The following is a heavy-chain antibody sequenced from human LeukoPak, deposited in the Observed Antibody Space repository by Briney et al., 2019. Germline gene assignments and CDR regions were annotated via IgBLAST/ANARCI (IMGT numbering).Heavy chain of an antibody. CDR1: GFTFSSYA. J-gene: IGHJ4*02. D-gene: IGHD3-10*01. V-gene: IGHV3-23*01. CDR2: TTGNGGRT. CDR3: VKDGALITVVRAPYYLDY. Sequence: QPGGSLRLSCAASGFTFSSYAMTWVRQAPGKGLGWVSATTGNGGRTDYADSVKGRFTISRDNSKNTLYLQMNSLRAEDTALYYCVKDGALITVVRAPYYLDYWGQGALVTVSS.